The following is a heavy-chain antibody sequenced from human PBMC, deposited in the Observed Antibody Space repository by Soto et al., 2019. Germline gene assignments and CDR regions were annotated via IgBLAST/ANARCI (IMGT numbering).Heavy chain of an antibody. V-gene: IGHV4-34*01. CDR3: ARGLVQYATTVYYGMAV. D-gene: IGHD1-1*01. CDR2: INHSGST. CDR1: GGSFSGYY. Sequence: SETLSLTCAVYGGSFSGYYWSWIRQPPGKGLEWIGEINHSGSTNYNPSLKSRVTISVDTSKNQFSLKLSSVTAADTAVYYCARGLVQYATTVYYGMAVWGQGTTVTVSS. J-gene: IGHJ6*02.